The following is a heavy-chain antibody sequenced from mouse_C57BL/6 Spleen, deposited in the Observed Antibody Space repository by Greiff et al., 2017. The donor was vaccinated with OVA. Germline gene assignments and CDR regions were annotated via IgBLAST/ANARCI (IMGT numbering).Heavy chain of an antibody. CDR2: IYPSDSET. CDR3: VINGYYFDY. D-gene: IGHD2-2*01. Sequence: VQLQQPGAELVRPGSSVKLSCKASGYTFTSYWMDWVKQRPGQGLEWIGNIYPSDSETHYNQKFKDKATLTVDKSSSTAYMQLSSLTAEDSAVCYCVINGYYFDYWGQGTTLTVSS. J-gene: IGHJ2*01. V-gene: IGHV1-61*01. CDR1: GYTFTSYW.